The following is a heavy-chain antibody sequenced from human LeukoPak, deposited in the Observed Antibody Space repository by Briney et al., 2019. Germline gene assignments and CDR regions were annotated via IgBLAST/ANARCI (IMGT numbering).Heavy chain of an antibody. V-gene: IGHV3-11*04. CDR3: AREVTMLTSDYYFDL. CDR2: ISSSGFTI. J-gene: IGHJ2*01. D-gene: IGHD4-17*01. CDR1: GFSSSDYY. Sequence: GGSLRLSCAASGFSSSDYYMSWIRQAPGKGLEWVSCISSSGFTIYYAESLKGRFSISRDNAKKSLFLQMDSLRVEDTAVYYCAREVTMLTSDYYFDLWGRGTLVTVSS.